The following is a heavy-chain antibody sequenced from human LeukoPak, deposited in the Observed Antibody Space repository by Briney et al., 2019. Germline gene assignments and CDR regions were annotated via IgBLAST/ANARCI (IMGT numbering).Heavy chain of an antibody. CDR2: MFHSGST. CDR1: GFSIRSDYY. CDR3: VRDPPAAAGDY. D-gene: IGHD6-13*01. Sequence: SETLSLTCTVSGFSIRSDYYWGWIRQPPGKGLEWIGSMFHSGSTYHNPSLKSRVTISIDTSMNQFSLKLSSVTAADTAVYYCVRDPPAAAGDYWGQGTLVTVSS. J-gene: IGHJ4*02. V-gene: IGHV4-38-2*02.